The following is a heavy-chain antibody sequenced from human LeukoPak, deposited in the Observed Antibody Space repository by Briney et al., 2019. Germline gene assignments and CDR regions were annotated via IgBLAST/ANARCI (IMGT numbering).Heavy chain of an antibody. D-gene: IGHD6-13*01. CDR1: GFTFSSYW. CDR2: INSDGSST. V-gene: IGHV3-74*01. J-gene: IGHJ6*03. Sequence: GGSLRLSCAASGFTFSSYWMHWVRQAPGKGLVWVSRINSDGSSTSYADSVKGRFTISRDNAKNSLYLQMNSLRAEDTAVYYCARPTIAAAGTYYYYMDVWGKGTTVTVSS. CDR3: ARPTIAAAGTYYYYMDV.